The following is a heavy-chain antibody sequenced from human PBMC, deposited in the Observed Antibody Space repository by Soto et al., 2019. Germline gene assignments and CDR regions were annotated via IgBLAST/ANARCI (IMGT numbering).Heavy chain of an antibody. J-gene: IGHJ6*02. Sequence: AGGSLRLSCAASGFTFDDYGMSWVRQAPGKGLEWVSGINWNGGSTGYADSVKGRFTISRDNAKNSLYLQMNSLRAEDTALYYCARGGVDTMIAVVTQLDVWGQGTTVTVSS. CDR2: INWNGGST. CDR3: ARGGVDTMIAVVTQLDV. V-gene: IGHV3-20*04. CDR1: GFTFDDYG. D-gene: IGHD3-22*01.